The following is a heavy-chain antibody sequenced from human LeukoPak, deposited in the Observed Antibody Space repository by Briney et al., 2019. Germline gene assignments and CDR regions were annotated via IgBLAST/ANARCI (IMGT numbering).Heavy chain of an antibody. CDR2: ISSSGTHI. D-gene: IGHD6-13*01. Sequence: PGGSLRLSCAASGFTFSSYAMSWVRQAPGKGLEWVSSISSSGTHIYYAYSVKGRFTISRDNAMNSLYLQMNSLRAEDTAVYYCARALAAAGTGYYFDYWGQGTLVTVSS. J-gene: IGHJ4*02. CDR1: GFTFSSYA. V-gene: IGHV3-21*01. CDR3: ARALAAAGTGYYFDY.